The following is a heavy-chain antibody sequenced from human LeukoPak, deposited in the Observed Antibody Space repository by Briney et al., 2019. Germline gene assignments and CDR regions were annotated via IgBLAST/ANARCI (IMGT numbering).Heavy chain of an antibody. CDR3: ARSADSSGYFREIPLYYFDY. J-gene: IGHJ4*02. CDR2: ISNSGSTI. V-gene: IGHV3-11*01. Sequence: GGSLRLSCAASVFTFTDFYMAWIRQAPWKGLEWISHISNSGSTIHYADSLKGRFTISRDNAKNSLYLQINSLRAEDTAVYYCARSADSSGYFREIPLYYFDYWGQGTLVTVSS. D-gene: IGHD3-22*01. CDR1: VFTFTDFY.